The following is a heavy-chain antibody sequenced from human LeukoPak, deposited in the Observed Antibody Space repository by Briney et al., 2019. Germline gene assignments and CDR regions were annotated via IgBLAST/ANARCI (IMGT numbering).Heavy chain of an antibody. Sequence: ASVTVSCKASGYTFTSYFMHWVRQAPGQGLEWMGIINPSGGSTNYAQKFQGRVTMTRVTSTRTGYMELSSLRSEDTAVYFCTRSDGYTSSLYDYYYYYMDVWGKGTTVTISS. J-gene: IGHJ6*03. CDR2: INPSGGST. CDR3: TRSDGYTSSLYDYYYYYMDV. CDR1: GYTFTSYF. D-gene: IGHD6-13*01. V-gene: IGHV1-46*01.